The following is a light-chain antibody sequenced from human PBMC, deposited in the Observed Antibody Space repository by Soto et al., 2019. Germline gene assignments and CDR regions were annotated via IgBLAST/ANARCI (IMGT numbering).Light chain of an antibody. J-gene: IGKJ3*01. CDR3: QHLHNYPPFP. Sequence: IPLTQSPSSLSASVGDRVSITCRASQDIKTYLAWYQQKQGKAPKLLISGTFTLQSGVPSRFNASSAGTDFTRPIRLLQREDFATYYRQHLHNYPPFPFGPGTKVD. CDR1: QDIKTY. V-gene: IGKV1-9*01. CDR2: GTF.